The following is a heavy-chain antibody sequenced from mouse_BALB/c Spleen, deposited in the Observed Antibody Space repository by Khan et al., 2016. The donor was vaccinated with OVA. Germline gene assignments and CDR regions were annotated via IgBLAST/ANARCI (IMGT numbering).Heavy chain of an antibody. D-gene: IGHD2-2*01. CDR3: TRHGYVAWFTY. V-gene: IGHV1S135*01. CDR1: GYSFPTYY. CDR2: INPFSGGP. Sequence: IQLVQSGPELMKPGASVKISCKASGYSFPTYYIHWMMQSHGKSFEWIGYINPFSGGPTYTQEFKGKATLTVDRSSSTAYIHLSNLTSEDSAVYYCTRHGYVAWFTYWGQGTLVTVSA. J-gene: IGHJ3*01.